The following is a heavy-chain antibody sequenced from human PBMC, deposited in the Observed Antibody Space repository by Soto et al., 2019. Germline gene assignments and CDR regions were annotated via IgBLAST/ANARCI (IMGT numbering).Heavy chain of an antibody. CDR2: ISAYNGNT. J-gene: IGHJ5*02. Sequence: QVQLVQSGAEVKKPGASVKVACKASAYTFTSYGISWVRQAPGQGLGWMGCISAYNGNTNYAQKLQGRVTMTTDTSTSTAYMELRSLRSDDTAVYYCARGLYYDFWSGYYRDNWCDPWGQGTLVTVSS. CDR3: ARGLYYDFWSGYYRDNWCDP. CDR1: AYTFTSYG. D-gene: IGHD3-3*01. V-gene: IGHV1-18*01.